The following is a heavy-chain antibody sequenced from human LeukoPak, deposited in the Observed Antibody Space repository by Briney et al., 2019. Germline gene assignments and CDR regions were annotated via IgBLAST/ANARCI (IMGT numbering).Heavy chain of an antibody. V-gene: IGHV4-59*01. D-gene: IGHD1-26*01. Sequence: SETLSLTCTVSGGSISSYYWSWIRQPPGKGLEWIGYIYYSGSTNYNPSLKSRVTISVDTSKNQFSLKLSSVTAADTAVYYCARDQDSGRPHYYGMDVWGQGTTVTVSS. CDR1: GGSISSYY. CDR2: IYYSGST. J-gene: IGHJ6*02. CDR3: ARDQDSGRPHYYGMDV.